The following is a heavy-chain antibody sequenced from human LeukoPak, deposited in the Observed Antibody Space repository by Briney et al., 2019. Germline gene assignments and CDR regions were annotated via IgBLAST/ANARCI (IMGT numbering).Heavy chain of an antibody. CDR2: MNPNSGNT. V-gene: IGHV1-8*01. D-gene: IGHD3-10*01. J-gene: IGHJ4*02. CDR3: AREVYGSGSYFIY. Sequence: ASVKVSCKASGYTFTSYDINWVRQATGQGLEWMGWMNPNSGNTGYAQKFQGRVTMTTDTSTSTAYMELRSLRSDDTAVYYCAREVYGSGSYFIYWGQGTLVTVSS. CDR1: GYTFTSYD.